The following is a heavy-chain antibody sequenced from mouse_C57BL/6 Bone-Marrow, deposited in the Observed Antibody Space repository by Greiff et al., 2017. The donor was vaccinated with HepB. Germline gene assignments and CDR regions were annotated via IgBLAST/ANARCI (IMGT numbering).Heavy chain of an antibody. V-gene: IGHV14-4*01. D-gene: IGHD2-5*01. CDR3: TSNYGFAY. J-gene: IGHJ3*01. CDR1: GFNIKDDY. CDR2: IDPENGDT. Sequence: EVKLMESGAELVRPGASVKLSCTASGFNIKDDYMHWVKQRPEQGLEWIGWIDPENGDTEYASKFQGKATITADTSSNTAYLQLSSLTSEDTAVYYCTSNYGFAYWGQGTLVTVSA.